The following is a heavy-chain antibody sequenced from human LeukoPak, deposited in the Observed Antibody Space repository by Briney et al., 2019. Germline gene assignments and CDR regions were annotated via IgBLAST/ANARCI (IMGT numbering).Heavy chain of an antibody. D-gene: IGHD3-10*01. Sequence: GRSLRLSCAASGFTSSSYAMSSVPQAPGRGLERVSAIRGSGGSTYYAEYVKGRFTISRDNSKNTLYLQMNSLRAEDTAVYYCATGRDYYGSGSYYKPIDYWGQGTLVTVSS. J-gene: IGHJ4*02. CDR1: GFTSSSYA. CDR3: ATGRDYYGSGSYYKPIDY. V-gene: IGHV3-23*01. CDR2: IRGSGGST.